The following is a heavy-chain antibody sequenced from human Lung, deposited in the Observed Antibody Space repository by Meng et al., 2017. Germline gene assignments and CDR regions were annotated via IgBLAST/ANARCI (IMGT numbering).Heavy chain of an antibody. J-gene: IGHJ4*02. D-gene: IGHD3-10*01. CDR2: LGAHPGDT. CDR1: DYPFTGYG. V-gene: IGHV1-18*01. Sequence: HVQLLQSGAEVKQPGASLKLSCKASDYPFTGYGVCWVRQAPGQGLEWMAWLGAHPGDTSFAPKFLGRVTVTADTATATAYMELRSLRSDDTAVYYCARGTPGRSYCDYWGLGTLVTVSS. CDR3: ARGTPGRSYCDY.